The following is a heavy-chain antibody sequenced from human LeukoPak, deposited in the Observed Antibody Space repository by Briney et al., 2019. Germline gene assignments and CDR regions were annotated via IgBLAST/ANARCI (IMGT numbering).Heavy chain of an antibody. CDR1: GFTVSSNY. CDR2: TYSGGST. V-gene: IGHV3-66*01. Sequence: GGSLRLSCAASGFTVSSNYMSWVREAPGKGLEWVSVTYSGGSTYYADSVKGRFTISRDNSKNTVYLQMNSLRAEDTAVYYCARDRGAYDRTFDYWGQGTLVTVSS. J-gene: IGHJ4*02. D-gene: IGHD5-12*01. CDR3: ARDRGAYDRTFDY.